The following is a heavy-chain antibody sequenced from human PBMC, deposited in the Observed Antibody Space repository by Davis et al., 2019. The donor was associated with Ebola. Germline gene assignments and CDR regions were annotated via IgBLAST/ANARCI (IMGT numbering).Heavy chain of an antibody. D-gene: IGHD2/OR15-2a*01. CDR1: GGSISSGSYY. J-gene: IGHJ6*02. Sequence: SETLSLTCTVSGGSISSGSYYWSWIRQLPGRGLEWIGYIFYSGSTEYNPSLRSRVTLSVDAFKNQFSLKLSSVTAGDTAVYYCARVDFFASGILYYYYGMDVWGQGTTVTVSS. CDR2: IFYSGST. V-gene: IGHV4-31*03. CDR3: ARVDFFASGILYYYYGMDV.